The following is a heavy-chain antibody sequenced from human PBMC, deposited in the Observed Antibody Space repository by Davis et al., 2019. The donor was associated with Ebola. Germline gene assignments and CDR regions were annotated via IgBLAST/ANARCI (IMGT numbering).Heavy chain of an antibody. J-gene: IGHJ3*02. CDR2: ISVSGTVV. CDR3: AAQGSGWSVPFDI. V-gene: IGHV3-11*01. CDR1: GLTFTGRY. D-gene: IGHD6-19*01. Sequence: GESLKISCAASGLTFTGRYMTWVRQAPGEGLEWVSYISVSGTVVYYADSVKGRFTISRDDAKNSLYLQMNNMRAEDTAVYYCAAQGSGWSVPFDIWGQGTMVTVSS.